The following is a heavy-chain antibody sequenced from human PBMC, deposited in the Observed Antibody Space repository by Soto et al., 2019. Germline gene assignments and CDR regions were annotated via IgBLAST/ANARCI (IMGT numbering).Heavy chain of an antibody. V-gene: IGHV3-30*03. CDR2: ISYDGSNK. CDR3: ARDSRGGSSPSYAFDI. D-gene: IGHD2-15*01. CDR1: GFTFSSYG. Sequence: GGSLRLSCAASGFTFSSYGMHWVRQAPGKGLEWVAVISYDGSNKYYADSVKGRFTISRDNSKNTLYLQMNSLRAEDTAVYYCARDSRGGSSPSYAFDIWGQGTMVTVS. J-gene: IGHJ3*02.